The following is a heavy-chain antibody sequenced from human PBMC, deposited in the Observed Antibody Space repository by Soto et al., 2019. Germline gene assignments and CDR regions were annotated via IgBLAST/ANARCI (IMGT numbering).Heavy chain of an antibody. CDR1: GFTFDDYT. J-gene: IGHJ3*02. CDR2: ISWDGGST. V-gene: IGHV3-43*01. Sequence: GGSLRLSCAASGFTFDDYTMHWVRQAPGKGLEWVSLISWDGGSTYYADSVKGRFTISRDNSKNSLYLQMNSLRTEDTALYYCAKARSPYSNYDAFDIWGQGTMVTVSS. D-gene: IGHD4-4*01. CDR3: AKARSPYSNYDAFDI.